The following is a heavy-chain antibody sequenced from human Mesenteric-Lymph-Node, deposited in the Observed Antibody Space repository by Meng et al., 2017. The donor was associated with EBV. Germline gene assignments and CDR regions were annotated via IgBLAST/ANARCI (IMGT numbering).Heavy chain of an antibody. J-gene: IGHJ4*02. D-gene: IGHD3-16*01. CDR1: GYTFTDYA. Sequence: QIQLVQSASELKKPGAAVRVSCKASGYTFTDYAMNWVRQAPGQGLEWMGWIDTNTGSPTYAQGFTGRFVFSLDTSVSTAYLQITSLKADDSAVYYCARDWSSVIMNKGNYWGQGTLVTVSS. V-gene: IGHV7-4-1*02. CDR2: IDTNTGSP. CDR3: ARDWSSVIMNKGNY.